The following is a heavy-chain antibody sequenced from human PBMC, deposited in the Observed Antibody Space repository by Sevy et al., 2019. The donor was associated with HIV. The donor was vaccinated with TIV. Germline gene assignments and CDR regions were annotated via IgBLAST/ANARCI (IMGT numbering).Heavy chain of an antibody. CDR3: ASQSIAAAGTFDY. D-gene: IGHD6-13*01. CDR2: IYYSGST. J-gene: IGHJ4*02. CDR1: GGSISSGGYY. V-gene: IGHV4-31*01. Sequence: SETLSLTCTVSGGSISSGGYYWSWIRQHPGKGLEWIGYIYYSGSTYYNPSLKSQVTISVDTSKNQFSLKLSSVTAADTAVYYCASQSIAAAGTFDYWGQGTLVTVSS.